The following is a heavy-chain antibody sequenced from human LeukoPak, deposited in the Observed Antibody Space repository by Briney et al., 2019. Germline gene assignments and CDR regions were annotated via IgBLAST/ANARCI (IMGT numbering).Heavy chain of an antibody. J-gene: IGHJ4*02. Sequence: GGSLRLSCVASGFTFNSYAMSWVRQAPGKGLEWVSAISGSGGSTYYADYVKGRFTISRDNSKSTLYLQMNSLRAEDTAVYYCAKDQRYYDSSGPAFDYWGQGTLVTVSS. V-gene: IGHV3-23*01. CDR3: AKDQRYYDSSGPAFDY. CDR1: GFTFNSYA. D-gene: IGHD3-22*01. CDR2: ISGSGGST.